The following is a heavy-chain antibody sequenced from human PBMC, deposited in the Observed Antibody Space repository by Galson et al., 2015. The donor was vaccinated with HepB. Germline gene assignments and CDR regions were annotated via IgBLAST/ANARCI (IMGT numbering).Heavy chain of an antibody. CDR3: ARVVAAADPAGYYYYMDV. CDR2: INTNTGNP. Sequence: SVKVSCKASGYTFTSYAMNWVRQAPGQGLEWMGWINTNTGNPTYAQGFTGRFVFSLDTSVSTAYLQISSLKAEDTAVYYCARVVAAADPAGYYYYMDVWGKGTTVTVSS. D-gene: IGHD6-13*01. CDR1: GYTFTSYA. J-gene: IGHJ6*03. V-gene: IGHV7-4-1*02.